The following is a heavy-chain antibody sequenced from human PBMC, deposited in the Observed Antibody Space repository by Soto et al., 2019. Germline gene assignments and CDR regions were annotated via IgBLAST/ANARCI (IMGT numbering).Heavy chain of an antibody. V-gene: IGHV2-70*01. CDR1: GFSLSTSGMC. J-gene: IGHJ6*02. CDR2: IDWDDDK. CDR3: ARMGPYYYGMDV. Sequence: VSGPTLVNPTHPLTLTCTFSGFSLSTSGMCVSWIRQPPGKALEWLALIDWDDDKYYSTSLKTRLTISKDTSKNQAVLTMTNMDPVDTATYYCARMGPYYYGMDVWGQGTTVTVSS.